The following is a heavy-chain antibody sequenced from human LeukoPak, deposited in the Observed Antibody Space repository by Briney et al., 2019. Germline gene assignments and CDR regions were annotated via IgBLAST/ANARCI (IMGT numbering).Heavy chain of an antibody. V-gene: IGHV3-30*07. CDR2: ISFDGNKK. J-gene: IGHJ4*02. CDR3: ARGVHYGSDY. Sequence: GGSLRLSCAASGFTFSSNAMHWVRQAPGKGLEWLAVISFDGNKKYYADSVKGRFPISRDNAKNTLYLQMDSLRAEDTAVYFCARGVHYGSDYWGQGTLVTVSS. D-gene: IGHD4-17*01. CDR1: GFTFSSNA.